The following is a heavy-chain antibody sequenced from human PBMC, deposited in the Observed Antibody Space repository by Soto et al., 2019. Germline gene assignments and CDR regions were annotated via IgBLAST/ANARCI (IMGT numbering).Heavy chain of an antibody. Sequence: QVQLVQSGTEVKKPGASVKVSCKASGYTFTSYGISWVRQAPGQGLEWMGWIRAYNGSTTYAQKLQGRVTTPTDTPTSTAYMELRSLRSDDTAVYYCARDAPPEDYWGQGTLVTVSS. J-gene: IGHJ4*02. CDR3: ARDAPPEDY. CDR2: IRAYNGST. V-gene: IGHV1-18*01. CDR1: GYTFTSYG.